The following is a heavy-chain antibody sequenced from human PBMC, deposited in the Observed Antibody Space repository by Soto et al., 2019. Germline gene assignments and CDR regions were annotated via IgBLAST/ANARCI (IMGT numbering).Heavy chain of an antibody. V-gene: IGHV3-30-3*01. CDR1: GFTFSSYV. J-gene: IGHJ4*02. Sequence: QVQLVESGGGVVQPGRSLRLSCAASGFTFSSYVMHWVRQAPGKGLEWVAVISYDGSNKYYADSVKGRFTISRDNSKNSLYLQMNSLRAEDTAVYYCARGRIQLWLDYWGQGTLVTVSS. CDR2: ISYDGSNK. D-gene: IGHD5-18*01. CDR3: ARGRIQLWLDY.